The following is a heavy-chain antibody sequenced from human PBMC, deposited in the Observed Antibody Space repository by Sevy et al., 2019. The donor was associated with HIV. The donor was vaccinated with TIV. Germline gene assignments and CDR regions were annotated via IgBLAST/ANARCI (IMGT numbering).Heavy chain of an antibody. D-gene: IGHD3-3*01. V-gene: IGHV4-30-4*01. J-gene: IGHJ5*02. CDR3: AREWSGGNYWFDP. CDR2: IYYSGST. CDR1: GGSISSGDYY. Sequence: SETLSLTCTVSGGSISSGDYYWSWIRQPPGKGLEWIGYIYYSGSTYYNPSLKSRVTISVDTSKNQFSLKLSSVTAADTAWYYCAREWSGGNYWFDPWGQGSLVTVSS.